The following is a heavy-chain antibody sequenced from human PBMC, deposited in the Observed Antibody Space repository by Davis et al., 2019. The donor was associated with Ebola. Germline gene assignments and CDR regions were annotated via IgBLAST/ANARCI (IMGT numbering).Heavy chain of an antibody. CDR1: GFTFSSYA. V-gene: IGHV3-23*01. CDR3: ARDFLFRDYDFWSGPGSEDV. D-gene: IGHD3-3*01. CDR2: ISGSGGST. Sequence: PGGSLRLSCAASGFTFSSYAMSWVRQAPGKGLEWVSAISGSGGSTYYADSVKGRFTISRDNSKNTLYLQMNSLRAEDTAVYYCARDFLFRDYDFWSGPGSEDVWGKGTTVTVSS. J-gene: IGHJ6*04.